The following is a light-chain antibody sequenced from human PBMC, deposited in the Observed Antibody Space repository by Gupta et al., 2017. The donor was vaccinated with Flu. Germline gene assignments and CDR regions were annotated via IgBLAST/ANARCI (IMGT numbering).Light chain of an antibody. V-gene: IGKV3-20*01. CDR1: RRVPSDY. Sequence: GTLSLSPGEGATLSCRAGRRVPSDYLAWYQQKPGQPPRLLIYDASTRSTGIPDRFSGSGSGTDFTLTISRLEPEDFAVYYCHQGGRSPSTFGQGSKVEVK. CDR2: DAS. CDR3: HQGGRSPST. J-gene: IGKJ1*01.